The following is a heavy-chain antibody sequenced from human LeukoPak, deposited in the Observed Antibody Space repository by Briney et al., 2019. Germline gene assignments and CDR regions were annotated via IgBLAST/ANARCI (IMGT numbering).Heavy chain of an antibody. CDR1: GGTFSSYA. CDR3: ARDDGYNYVSWFDP. J-gene: IGHJ5*02. V-gene: IGHV1-69*05. D-gene: IGHD5-24*01. CDR2: IIPIFGTA. Sequence: SVKVSCKASGGTFSSYAISWVRQAPGQGLEWMGGIIPIFGTANYAQKFQGRVTITTVESTSTAYMELSSLRSEDTAVYYCARDDGYNYVSWFDPWGQGTLVTVSS.